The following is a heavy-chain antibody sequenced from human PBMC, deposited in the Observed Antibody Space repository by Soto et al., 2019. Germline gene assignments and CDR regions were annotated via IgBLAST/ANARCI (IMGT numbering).Heavy chain of an antibody. Sequence: ASVKVSCKASGYTFTSYGISWVRQAPGQGLEWMGWISAYNGNTNYAQKLQGRVTMTTGTSTSTAYMELRSLRSDDTAVYYCARVGKWRWLVTAPNLDYGGKEPLVTVPS. D-gene: IGHD6-19*01. CDR3: ARVGKWRWLVTAPNLDY. V-gene: IGHV1-18*01. CDR1: GYTFTSYG. CDR2: ISAYNGNT. J-gene: IGHJ4*02.